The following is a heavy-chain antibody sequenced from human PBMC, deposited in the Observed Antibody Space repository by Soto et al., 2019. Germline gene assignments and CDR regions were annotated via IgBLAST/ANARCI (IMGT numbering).Heavy chain of an antibody. J-gene: IGHJ6*02. V-gene: IGHV3-7*03. D-gene: IGHD3-3*01. CDR2: IKQDGSEK. CDR1: GFTFSSYW. Sequence: GGSLRLSCAASGFTFSSYWMSWVRQAPGKGLEWVANIKQDGSEKYYVDSVKGRFTISRDNAKNSLYLQMNSLRAEDTAVCYCARDITIFGVVLRYYYYGMDVWGQGTTVTVSS. CDR3: ARDITIFGVVLRYYYYGMDV.